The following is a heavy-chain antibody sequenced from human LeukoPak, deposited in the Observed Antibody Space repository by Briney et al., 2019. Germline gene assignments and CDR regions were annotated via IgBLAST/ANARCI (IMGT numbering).Heavy chain of an antibody. D-gene: IGHD4-17*01. CDR1: GFTLDDYA. CDR3: AKGTTVTSAFGF. Sequence: PRRSLRLSCAASGFTLDDYAMHWVRPAPGEGLEWVSGISWNSGSIGYADSVRGRFTISRDNAKNSLYLQMNSLRAEDTALYYCAKGTTVTSAFGFWGQGTMVTVSS. CDR2: ISWNSGSI. J-gene: IGHJ3*01. V-gene: IGHV3-9*01.